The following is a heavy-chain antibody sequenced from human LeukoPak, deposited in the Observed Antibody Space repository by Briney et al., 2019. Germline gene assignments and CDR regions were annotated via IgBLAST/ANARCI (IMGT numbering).Heavy chain of an antibody. CDR3: ARGSGSHFDS. D-gene: IGHD3-22*01. Sequence: GGSPRLSCAASGFTFSDYHMNWIRQAPGKGLEWVSYISSSSSYTNYGDSVKGRFTNSRDNAKNSLYLRMNSLRAEDTAVYYYARGSGSHFDSWGQGTLVTVSS. J-gene: IGHJ4*02. V-gene: IGHV3-11*03. CDR1: GFTFSDYH. CDR2: ISSSSSYT.